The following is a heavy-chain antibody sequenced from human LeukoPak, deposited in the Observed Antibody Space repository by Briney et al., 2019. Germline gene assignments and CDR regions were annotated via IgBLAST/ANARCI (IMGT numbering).Heavy chain of an antibody. V-gene: IGHV3-7*01. CDR3: ARMSTSRWFVCDY. CDR1: GFSFSSYW. Sequence: GGSLRLSCAASGFSFSSYWMTWVRQAPGKGPEWVANIKQDGGEKYYVDSVSGRFTISRDNAKNSLYLQMNSLRAEDTAVYYCARMSTSRWFVCDYWGQGTLVTVAS. J-gene: IGHJ4*02. CDR2: IKQDGGEK. D-gene: IGHD6-13*01.